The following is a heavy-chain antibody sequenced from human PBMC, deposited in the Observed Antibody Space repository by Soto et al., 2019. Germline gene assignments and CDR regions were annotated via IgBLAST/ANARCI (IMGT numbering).Heavy chain of an antibody. J-gene: IGHJ4*02. D-gene: IGHD5-12*01. CDR3: ARATGLSGNSGEREYYLDY. CDR1: GFTFRNYG. CDR2: IWYDGSNQ. Sequence: GGSLRLSCAASGFTFRNYGMHWVRQAPGKGLEWVAVIWYDGSNQYYIDSVKGRFTISRDNSKNTLYLQMNSLSAEDTAVYYCARATGLSGNSGEREYYLDYWGQGTPVTVSS. V-gene: IGHV3-33*01.